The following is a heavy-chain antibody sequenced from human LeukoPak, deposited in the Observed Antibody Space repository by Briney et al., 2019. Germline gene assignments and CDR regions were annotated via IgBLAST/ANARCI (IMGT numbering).Heavy chain of an antibody. CDR3: VREGRGRSGTNAYDI. V-gene: IGHV3-13*01. Sequence: GGSLRLSCASSGFSFSRHEMHWVRQGTGKRLEWVSAIGTSGDTFYAGSVKGRFTISRENAKDSLYLQMNSLSAGDTAVYYCVREGRGRSGTNAYDIWGQGTVVSVST. CDR1: GFSFSRHE. D-gene: IGHD6-19*01. J-gene: IGHJ3*02. CDR2: IGTSGDT.